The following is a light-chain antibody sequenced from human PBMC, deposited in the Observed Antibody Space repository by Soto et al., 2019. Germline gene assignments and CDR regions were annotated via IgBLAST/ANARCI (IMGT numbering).Light chain of an antibody. CDR1: NIGSKS. CDR2: YDS. V-gene: IGLV3-21*04. J-gene: IGLJ2*01. CDR3: QVWDSSSDLVV. Sequence: SYELTQPPSVSVAPGKTARITCGGNNIGSKSVHWYQQKPGQAPVLVIYYDSDRPSGIPERFSGSNSGNTATLTISRVEAGDEGDYYCQVWDSSSDLVVFGGGTKVTVL.